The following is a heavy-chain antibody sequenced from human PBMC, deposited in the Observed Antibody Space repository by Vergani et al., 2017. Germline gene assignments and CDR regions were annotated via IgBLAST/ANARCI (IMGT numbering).Heavy chain of an antibody. CDR1: ADSISSGSYY. CDR2: CYYSGPT. D-gene: IGHD6-19*01. J-gene: IGHJ4*02. V-gene: IGHV4-39*01. Sequence: QLQLQQSGPGLVKPSETLFLTCTVSADSISSGSYYWGWIRQPPGKSLEWIGSCYYSGPTYYNPSLKSRVSISVDTSKNQFSLKVTSVTAADPAVYFCARQRPGSGWSPGDFDDWGQGILVTVSS. CDR3: ARQRPGSGWSPGDFDD.